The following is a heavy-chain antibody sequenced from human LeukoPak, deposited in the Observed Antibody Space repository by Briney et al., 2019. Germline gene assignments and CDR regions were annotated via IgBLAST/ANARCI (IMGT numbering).Heavy chain of an antibody. D-gene: IGHD3-3*01. Sequence: GASVKVSCKASGYTFTSYAMNWVRQAPGQGLEWMGWINTNTGNPTYAQGFTGRFVFSLDTSVSTAYLQISSLKAEDTAVYYCAGAHQSAMRYYDFWSGSLDYWGQGTLVTVSS. CDR1: GYTFTSYA. CDR2: INTNTGNP. J-gene: IGHJ4*02. V-gene: IGHV7-4-1*02. CDR3: AGAHQSAMRYYDFWSGSLDY.